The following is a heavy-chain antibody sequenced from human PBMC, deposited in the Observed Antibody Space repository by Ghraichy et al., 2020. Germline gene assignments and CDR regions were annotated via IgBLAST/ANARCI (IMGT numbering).Heavy chain of an antibody. CDR3: ARGLLGYCSSISCYGFDY. J-gene: IGHJ4*02. D-gene: IGHD2-2*01. CDR1: GGSIRNSSYY. CDR2: IYYSGSA. V-gene: IGHV4-39*01. Sequence: LSLTCSVSGGSIRNSSYYWGWIRQPPGKGLEWIGNIYYSGSAYYNPSLKSRVTISVDTSRNQFSLNLRSMTAADTAFYYCARGLLGYCSSISCYGFDYWGQGPLVTVSS.